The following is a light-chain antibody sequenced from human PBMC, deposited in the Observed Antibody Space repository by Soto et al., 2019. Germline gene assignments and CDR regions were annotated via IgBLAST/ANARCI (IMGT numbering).Light chain of an antibody. CDR2: EVT. Sequence: QSALTQPASVSGSPGQSITISCTGTSSDVGAYNHVSWHQQHPGKAPKLMIYEVTNRPSGVSNRFSGSKSGNTASLTISGLQAEDEADYYCASYTRSSTGVFGGGPKLTVL. CDR1: SSDVGAYNH. CDR3: ASYTRSSTGV. J-gene: IGLJ3*02. V-gene: IGLV2-14*01.